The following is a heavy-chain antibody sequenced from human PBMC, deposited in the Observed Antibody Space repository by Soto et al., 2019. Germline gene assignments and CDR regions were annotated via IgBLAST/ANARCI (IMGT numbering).Heavy chain of an antibody. Sequence: QVQLVQSGAEVKKPGASVKVSCKASGYTFTTYGISWVRQAPGQGLEWMGWISAYNGNTNYAQKLQGRVTMATDTSTTTAYMELRSLRSDDTAVYYCARDYNGKYYYYYGMDVWGQGTTVTVSS. CDR3: ARDYNGKYYYYYGMDV. V-gene: IGHV1-18*01. CDR2: ISAYNGNT. D-gene: IGHD2-8*01. J-gene: IGHJ6*02. CDR1: GYTFTTYG.